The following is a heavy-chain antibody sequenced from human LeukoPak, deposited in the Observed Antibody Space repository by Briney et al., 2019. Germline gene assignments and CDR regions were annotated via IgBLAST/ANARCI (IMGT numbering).Heavy chain of an antibody. J-gene: IGHJ4*02. V-gene: IGHV3-30-3*01. CDR3: ARDRCGYSSTYPFDY. CDR2: ISYDGSNK. Sequence: GGSLRLSCAASGFTFSSYPMHWVRQAPGKGLEWLAFISYDGSNKYYADSVKGRFTISRDNSKNTLYLQMNSLRVEDTAVYYCARDRCGYSSTYPFDYWGQGTLVTASP. CDR1: GFTFSSYP. D-gene: IGHD6-13*01.